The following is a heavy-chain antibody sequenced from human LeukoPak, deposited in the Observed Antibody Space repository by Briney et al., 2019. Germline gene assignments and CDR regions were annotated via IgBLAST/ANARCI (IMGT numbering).Heavy chain of an antibody. CDR1: GYTFTGYY. J-gene: IGHJ5*02. V-gene: IGHV1-2*02. CDR3: ARGRYCSSTSCYAGGGVDWFDP. D-gene: IGHD2-2*01. Sequence: GASVKVSCKASGYTFTGYYMHWVRQAPGQGLEWMGWINPNSGGTNYAQKFQGRVTMTRDTSISTAYMELSRLRSDDTAVYYCARGRYCSSTSCYAGGGVDWFDPSGQGTLVTVSS. CDR2: INPNSGGT.